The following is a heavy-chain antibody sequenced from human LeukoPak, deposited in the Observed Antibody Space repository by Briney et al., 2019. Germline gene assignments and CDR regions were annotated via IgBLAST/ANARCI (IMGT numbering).Heavy chain of an antibody. D-gene: IGHD3-22*01. CDR1: GGSFSGYY. J-gene: IGHJ4*02. V-gene: IGHV4-34*01. Sequence: ASETLSLTCAVYGGSFSGYYWSWIRQPPGKGLEWIGEINHSGSTNYNPSLKSRVTISVDKSKNQFSLKLSSVTAADTAVYYCARATTMIVIFDYWGQGTLVTVSS. CDR2: INHSGST. CDR3: ARATTMIVIFDY.